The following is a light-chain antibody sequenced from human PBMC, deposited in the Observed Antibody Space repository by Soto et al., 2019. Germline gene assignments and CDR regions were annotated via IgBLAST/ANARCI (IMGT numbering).Light chain of an antibody. CDR1: SSDVGGYKY. V-gene: IGLV2-14*01. Sequence: QSVLTQPASVSGSPGQSITISCTGTSSDVGGYKYVSWYQQQSGKAPKLMIYEVSNRPSGVSNRFSGSKSGNTASLTISGIQAEDEGDYYCGSITRSSTSVFGTGTKLTVL. CDR2: EVS. J-gene: IGLJ1*01. CDR3: GSITRSSTSV.